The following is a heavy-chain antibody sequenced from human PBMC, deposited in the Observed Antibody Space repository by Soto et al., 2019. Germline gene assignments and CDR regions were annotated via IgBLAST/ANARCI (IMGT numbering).Heavy chain of an antibody. CDR3: AISSYDFRSGSRWFDP. J-gene: IGHJ5*02. Sequence: SETLSLTCTVSGGPISSGGYYWSWIRQHPGKGLEWIGYIYYSGSTYYNPSLKSRVTISVDTSKNQFSLKLSSVAAADTAVYYCAISSYDFRSGSRWFDPWGQGTLVTV. CDR2: IYYSGST. D-gene: IGHD3-3*01. V-gene: IGHV4-31*03. CDR1: GGPISSGGYY.